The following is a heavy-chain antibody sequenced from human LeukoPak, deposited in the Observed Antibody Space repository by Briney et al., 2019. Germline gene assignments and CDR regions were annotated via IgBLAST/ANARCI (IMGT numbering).Heavy chain of an antibody. CDR2: ITGSGGST. Sequence: GGSLRLSCAASGFTFSSYAMSWVRQAPGKGLEWVSTITGSGGSTYYADSVKGRFTISRDDSKNTLYLQMNSLRAEDTAVYYCAREYCSGGSCFFDYWGQGTLVTVSS. J-gene: IGHJ4*02. D-gene: IGHD2-15*01. V-gene: IGHV3-23*01. CDR3: AREYCSGGSCFFDY. CDR1: GFTFSSYA.